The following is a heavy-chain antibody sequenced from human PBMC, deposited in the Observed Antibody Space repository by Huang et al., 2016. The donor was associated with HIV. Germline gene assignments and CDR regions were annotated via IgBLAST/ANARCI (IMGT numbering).Heavy chain of an antibody. CDR1: GGSFSGHY. D-gene: IGHD3-22*01. Sequence: QVQLQQWGAELLKPSETLSLTCAVSGGSFSGHYWTWIRQPPGRGLEWIGEISDSGSTTENPSLKSRVTISGDTAQSQFSLKLNSVTAAETAIYYCARMFKYDSGGYWGNDAFDIWGQGTMVTVSS. V-gene: IGHV4-34*02. CDR2: ISDSGST. J-gene: IGHJ3*02. CDR3: ARMFKYDSGGYWGNDAFDI.